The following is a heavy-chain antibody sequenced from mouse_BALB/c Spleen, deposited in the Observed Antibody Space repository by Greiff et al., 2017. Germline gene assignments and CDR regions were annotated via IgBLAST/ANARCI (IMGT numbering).Heavy chain of an antibody. CDR2: ISSGGSYT. V-gene: IGHV5-6*02. J-gene: IGHJ4*01. CDR3: ARQRELDY. Sequence: EVMLVESGGDLVKPGGSLKLSCAASGFTFSSYGMSWVRQTPDKRLEWVATISSGGSYTYYPDSVKGRFTISRDNAKNTLYLQMSSLKSEDTAMYYCARQRELDYWGQGTSVTVSS. CDR1: GFTFSSYG.